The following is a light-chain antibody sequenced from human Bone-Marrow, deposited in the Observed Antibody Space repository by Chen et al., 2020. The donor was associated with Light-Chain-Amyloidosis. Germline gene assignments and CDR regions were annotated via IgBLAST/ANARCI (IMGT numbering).Light chain of an antibody. CDR3: QSYQGSSQGV. J-gene: IGLJ3*02. V-gene: IGLV6-57*01. Sequence: NFMLTQPHSVSESPGKTVIISCTRSSGSIATNYVQWYQQRPGSSPTTVIYEDDQRPSGVPDRFSGSIDRCSNSASLTISGLKTEDEADYDCQSYQGSSQGVFGGGTKLTVL. CDR2: EDD. CDR1: SGSIATNY.